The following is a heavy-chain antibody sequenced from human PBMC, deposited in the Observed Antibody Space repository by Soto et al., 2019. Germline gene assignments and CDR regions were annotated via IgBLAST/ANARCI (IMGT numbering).Heavy chain of an antibody. CDR3: ARGRDGDY. Sequence: QVHLVQSGAEVKKPGASVKVSCKASGYTFTSYGITWVRQAPGQGLEWMGWISAHNGNTDYAQKLQGRVIVTRDTSTSTAYMELRSLISDDTVVYYCARGRDGDYWGQGALVTVSS. CDR2: ISAHNGNT. CDR1: GYTFTSYG. J-gene: IGHJ4*02. V-gene: IGHV1-18*01. D-gene: IGHD6-6*01.